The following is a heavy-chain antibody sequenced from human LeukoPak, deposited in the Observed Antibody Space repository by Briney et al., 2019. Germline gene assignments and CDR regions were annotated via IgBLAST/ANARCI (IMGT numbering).Heavy chain of an antibody. CDR2: INPNSGGT. J-gene: IGHJ4*02. CDR3: ARGRCSSRSCYLFDY. Sequence: ASVKVSCKAAGYTLTAYDMHWVRQAPGQGLEWMGWINPNSGGTSYAQKFQGRVTMTRDTSISTAYMELSRLRSDNTAVYYCARGRCSSRSCYLFDYCGQGTLVTVSS. V-gene: IGHV1-2*02. D-gene: IGHD2-2*01. CDR1: GYTLTAYD.